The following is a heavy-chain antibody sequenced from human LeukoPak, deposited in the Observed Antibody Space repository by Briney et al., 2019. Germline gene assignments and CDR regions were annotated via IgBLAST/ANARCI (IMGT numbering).Heavy chain of an antibody. Sequence: GESLEISCKGSGYNFTSYRIGWGRQLPGKGLEWMGIIYPGDSDTIYSPSFQGQVTISADKSISTAYLQWSSLKASDTAMYYCARLDSIGIDSSDYWGQGTLVTVSS. CDR3: ARLDSIGIDSSDY. D-gene: IGHD3-22*01. J-gene: IGHJ4*02. CDR1: GYNFTSYR. V-gene: IGHV5-51*01. CDR2: IYPGDSDT.